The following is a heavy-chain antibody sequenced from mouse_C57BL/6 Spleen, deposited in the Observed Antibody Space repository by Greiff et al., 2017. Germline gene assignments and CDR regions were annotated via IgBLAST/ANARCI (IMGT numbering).Heavy chain of an antibody. Sequence: QVQLQQSGPELVKPGASVKISCKASGYAFSSSWMNWVKQRPGKGLEWIGRIYPGDGDTNYNGKFKGKATLTADKSSSTAYMQLSSLTSEDSAVYFCAREDYYGSSYETEFAYWGQGTLVTVSA. CDR3: AREDYYGSSYETEFAY. V-gene: IGHV1-82*01. J-gene: IGHJ3*01. CDR2: IYPGDGDT. D-gene: IGHD1-1*01. CDR1: GYAFSSSW.